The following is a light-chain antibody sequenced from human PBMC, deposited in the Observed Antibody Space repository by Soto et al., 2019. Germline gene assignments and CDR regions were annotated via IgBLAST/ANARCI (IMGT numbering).Light chain of an antibody. CDR2: LNSDGSH. CDR3: QTWATDTPV. CDR1: SWRSSYA. Sequence: QSVLAQSPSVSASLGASVKLTCTLSSWRSSYAIAWHLQQPERGPRFLLNLNSDGSHDKGDGSPVRFSGSSSGAERFLTISSLQSEDEDEYYCQTWATDTPVFGTVTKLT. V-gene: IGLV4-69*01. J-gene: IGLJ1*01.